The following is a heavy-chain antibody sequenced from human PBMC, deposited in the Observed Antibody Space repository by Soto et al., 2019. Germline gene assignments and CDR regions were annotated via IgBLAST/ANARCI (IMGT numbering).Heavy chain of an antibody. CDR3: ARGLGSGWYYYGMDV. J-gene: IGHJ6*02. CDR1: GGTFSSYA. V-gene: IGHV1-69*06. D-gene: IGHD6-19*01. Sequence: SVKVSCKASGGTFSSYAISWVRQAPGQGLEWMGGIIPIFGTANYAQKFQDRVTITADKSTSTAYMELSSLRSEDTAVYYCARGLGSGWYYYGMDVWGQGTTVTVSS. CDR2: IIPIFGTA.